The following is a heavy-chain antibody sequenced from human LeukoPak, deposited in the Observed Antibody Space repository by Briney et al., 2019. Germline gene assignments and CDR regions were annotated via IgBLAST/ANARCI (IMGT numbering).Heavy chain of an antibody. CDR1: GFTLSSYS. Sequence: GGSLRLSCAVSGFTLSSYSMNGVRQAPGKGLEWVSYINSGSDTIYYADSVKGRFTISRDNAKNSLYLQMNSLRDEDTAVYYCARGKIGSREYYFDYWGQGTLVTVSS. J-gene: IGHJ4*02. CDR3: ARGKIGSREYYFDY. CDR2: INSGSDTI. D-gene: IGHD3-10*01. V-gene: IGHV3-48*02.